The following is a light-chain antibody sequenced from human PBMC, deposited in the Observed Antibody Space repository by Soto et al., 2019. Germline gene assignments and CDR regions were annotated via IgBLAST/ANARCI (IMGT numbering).Light chain of an antibody. V-gene: IGLV2-14*01. CDR2: AVT. Sequence: QSVLIQPPSASGTPGQRVTIPCSGTSSDIGGYNYVSWYQQHPDKAPKLIIYAVTNRPSGVSNRFSGSKSGNTASLTISGLQAEDEADYYCTSYTSSTTVVFGGGTKLTVL. CDR1: SSDIGGYNY. J-gene: IGLJ2*01. CDR3: TSYTSSTTVV.